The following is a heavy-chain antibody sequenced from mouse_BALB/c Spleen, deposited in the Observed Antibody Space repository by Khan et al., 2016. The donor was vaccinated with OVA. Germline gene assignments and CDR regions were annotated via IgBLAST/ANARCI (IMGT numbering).Heavy chain of an antibody. J-gene: IGHJ4*01. CDR2: ISYSGST. CDR1: GYSITSGYA. D-gene: IGHD1-1*01. Sequence: EVQLQQSGPGLVKPSQSLSLTCTVTGYSITSGYAWNWLRQFPGNKLEWMGYISYSGSTSYNPSLRSRISITRDPSKNQFFLQLNSVTTEDTATYYGARKNYYGYAMDYWGQGTSVTVSS. CDR3: ARKNYYGYAMDY. V-gene: IGHV3-2*02.